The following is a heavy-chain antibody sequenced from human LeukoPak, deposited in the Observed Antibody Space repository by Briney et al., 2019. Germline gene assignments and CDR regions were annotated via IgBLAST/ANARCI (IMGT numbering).Heavy chain of an antibody. CDR2: MNPNSGNT. J-gene: IGHJ3*02. CDR3: AREIQFAFDI. CDR1: GYTFTSYY. Sequence: ASVKVSCKASGYTFTSYYINWVRQATGQGPEWMGWMNPNSGNTDYAQRFQGRVTMTRNTSISTAYMELSSLRAEDTAVYYCAREIQFAFDIWGQGTMVTVSS. V-gene: IGHV1-8*01.